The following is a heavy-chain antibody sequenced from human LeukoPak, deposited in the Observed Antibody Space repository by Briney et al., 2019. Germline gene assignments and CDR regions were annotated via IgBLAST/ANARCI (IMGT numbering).Heavy chain of an antibody. CDR2: VSGSGGST. J-gene: IGHJ4*02. Sequence: GGSLRLSCAASGFTFSTYAMSWVRQAPGKGLEWVSAVSGSGGSTYYADSVEGRFTISRDNSKNTLYLQMNSLRAEDTAVYYCAKGGYSYGLNYWGQGTLVTVSS. CDR1: GFTFSTYA. V-gene: IGHV3-23*01. D-gene: IGHD5-18*01. CDR3: AKGGYSYGLNY.